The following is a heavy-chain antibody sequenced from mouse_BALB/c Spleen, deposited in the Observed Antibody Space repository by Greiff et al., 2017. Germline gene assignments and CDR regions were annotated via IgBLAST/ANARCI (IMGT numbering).Heavy chain of an antibody. V-gene: IGHV7-3*02. CDR1: GFTFTDYY. D-gene: IGHD2-4*01. J-gene: IGHJ4*01. CDR3: ARGSTMITTRAMDY. CDR2: IRNKANGYTT. Sequence: EVNVVESGGGLVQPGGSLRLSCATSGFTFTDYYMSWVRQPPGKALEWLGFIRNKANGYTTEYSASVKGRFTISRDNSQSILYLQMNTLRAEDSATYYCARGSTMITTRAMDYWGQGTSVTVSS.